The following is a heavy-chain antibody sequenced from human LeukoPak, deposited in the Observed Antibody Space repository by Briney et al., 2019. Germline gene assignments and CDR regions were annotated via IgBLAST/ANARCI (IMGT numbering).Heavy chain of an antibody. CDR2: ICYSGST. D-gene: IGHD6-6*01. Sequence: PSETLSLTCTVSGGSTSSYYWSWIRQPPGKGLEWIGYICYSGSTNYNPSLKSRVTISVDTSKNQFSLKLSSVTAADTAVYYCAGSIAARRYYYYYGMDVWGQGTTVTVSS. V-gene: IGHV4-59*01. CDR3: AGSIAARRYYYYYGMDV. CDR1: GGSTSSYY. J-gene: IGHJ6*02.